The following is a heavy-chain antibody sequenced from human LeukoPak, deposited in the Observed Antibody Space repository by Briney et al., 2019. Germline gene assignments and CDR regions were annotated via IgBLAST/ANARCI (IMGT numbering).Heavy chain of an antibody. CDR1: GGSISSGGYY. CDR2: IYYSGST. D-gene: IGHD2-2*01. CDR3: ARRPRYCSSTSCYPTFYYYGMDV. Sequence: PSETLSLTCTVSGGSISSGGYYWSWIRQHPGKGLEWIGYIYYSGSTYYNPSLKSRVTISVDTSKNQFSLKLSSVTAADTAVYYCARRPRYCSSTSCYPTFYYYGMDVRGQGTTVTVSS. J-gene: IGHJ6*02. V-gene: IGHV4-31*03.